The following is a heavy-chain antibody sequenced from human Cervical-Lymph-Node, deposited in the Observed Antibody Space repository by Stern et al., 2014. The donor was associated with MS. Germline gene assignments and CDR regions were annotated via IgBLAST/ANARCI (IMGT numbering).Heavy chain of an antibody. CDR1: GFSFSNYY. Sequence: VQLVESGGDLVRPGGSLRLSCGASGFSFSNYYMSWNRQAPGKGLEWVSDISVSGTTIQYADPVKGRFTISRDNAKNSLYLQMNSLKVEDTAVYYCTILSRGSHLTPRGWGQGTLVTVSP. CDR3: TILSRGSHLTPRG. CDR2: ISVSGTTI. D-gene: IGHD3-16*01. J-gene: IGHJ4*02. V-gene: IGHV3-11*01.